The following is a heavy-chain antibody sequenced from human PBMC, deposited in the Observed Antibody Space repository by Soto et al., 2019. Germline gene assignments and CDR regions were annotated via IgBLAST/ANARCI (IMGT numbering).Heavy chain of an antibody. J-gene: IGHJ4*02. Sequence: PSETLSLTCTVSCGSISSGGYYWSWIRQHPGKGLEWIGYIYYSGSTYYNPSLKSRVTISVDRSKNQFSLKLSSVTAADTAVYYCAAGGGLPRYYWGQGTLVTVSS. CDR2: IYYSGST. CDR1: CGSISSGGYY. D-gene: IGHD5-12*01. V-gene: IGHV4-31*03. CDR3: AAGGGLPRYY.